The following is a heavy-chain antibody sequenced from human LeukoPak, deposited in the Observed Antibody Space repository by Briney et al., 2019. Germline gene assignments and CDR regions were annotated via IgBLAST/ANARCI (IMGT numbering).Heavy chain of an antibody. Sequence: SETLSLTCAVYGGSFSGYYWSWIRQPPGKGLEWIGEINHSGSTNYNPSLKSRVTISVDTSKNQFSLKLSSVTAADTAVYYCARGDYYGSGSHYYYYYMVVWGKGTTVTVAS. V-gene: IGHV4-34*01. CDR1: GGSFSGYY. D-gene: IGHD3-10*01. CDR3: ARGDYYGSGSHYYYYYMVV. J-gene: IGHJ6*03. CDR2: INHSGST.